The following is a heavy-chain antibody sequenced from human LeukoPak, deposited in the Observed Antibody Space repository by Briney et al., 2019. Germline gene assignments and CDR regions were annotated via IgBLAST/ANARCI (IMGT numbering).Heavy chain of an antibody. CDR1: GFTSSNAW. CDR2: IKSETDGATT. CDR3: ITDLDRGSAQ. D-gene: IGHD2-15*01. V-gene: IGHV3-15*01. Sequence: GGSPTHSCAASGFTSSNAWMSWVRQAPGKGLEWVGRIKSETDGATTEYAAPAKGRFTISRDDSKTKLCLQMNSLKTEDTAVYYCITDLDRGSAQWGQSTVDTVSS. J-gene: IGHJ1*01.